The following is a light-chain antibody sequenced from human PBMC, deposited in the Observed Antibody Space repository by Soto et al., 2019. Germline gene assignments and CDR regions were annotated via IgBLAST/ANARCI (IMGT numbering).Light chain of an antibody. V-gene: IGLV2-14*01. Sequence: QSVLTQPASVSGSPGQSITISCTGTSSDVGGYDYVSWYQQHPGKAPKFMIYEVSNRPSGVSDRFSGSKSGNTASLTISGLQAEDEADYYCSSYTRSTTYVFGTGTKLTVL. CDR3: SSYTRSTTYV. J-gene: IGLJ1*01. CDR1: SSDVGGYDY. CDR2: EVS.